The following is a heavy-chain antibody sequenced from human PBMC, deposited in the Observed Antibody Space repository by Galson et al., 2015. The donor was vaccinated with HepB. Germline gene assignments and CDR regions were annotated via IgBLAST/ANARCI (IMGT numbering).Heavy chain of an antibody. CDR1: GFTYTYYG. J-gene: IGHJ4*02. CDR2: YDGHSGD. V-gene: IGHV3-30*02. Sequence: SLRLSCAASGFTYTYYGFHWVRQAPGKGLEWLAYDGHSGDSYADSVKGRFTISGDNSKNTLYLQMNSLRAEDTALYYCAKDPYLYSALAGTMAGFDYWGQGTLVTVSS. D-gene: IGHD6-19*01. CDR3: AKDPYLYSALAGTMAGFDY.